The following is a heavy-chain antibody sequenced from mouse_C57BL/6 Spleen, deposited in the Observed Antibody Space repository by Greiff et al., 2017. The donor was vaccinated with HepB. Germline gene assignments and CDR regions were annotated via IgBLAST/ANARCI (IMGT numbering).Heavy chain of an antibody. V-gene: IGHV5-9*01. Sequence: EVHLVESGGGLVKPGGSLKLSCAASGFTFSSYTMSWVRQTPEKRLEWVATISGGGGNTYYPDSVKGRFTISRDNAKNTLYLQMSSLRSEDTALYYCATLPYYYGSSYWYFDVWGTGTTVTVSS. CDR1: GFTFSSYT. CDR3: ATLPYYYGSSYWYFDV. CDR2: ISGGGGNT. J-gene: IGHJ1*03. D-gene: IGHD1-1*01.